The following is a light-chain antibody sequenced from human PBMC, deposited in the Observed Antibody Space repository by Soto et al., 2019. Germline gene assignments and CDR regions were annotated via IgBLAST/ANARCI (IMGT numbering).Light chain of an antibody. CDR2: DVS. CDR3: SSYRSGSTWRV. J-gene: IGLJ3*02. V-gene: IGLV2-14*01. Sequence: QSALTQPASVSGSPGQSITISCTGTSSDVGGYNYVSWYQQHPGKAPKLMIYDVSNRPSGVSNRFSGSKSGYTASLTISGLQAEDEADYYCSSYRSGSTWRVFGGGTKVTVL. CDR1: SSDVGGYNY.